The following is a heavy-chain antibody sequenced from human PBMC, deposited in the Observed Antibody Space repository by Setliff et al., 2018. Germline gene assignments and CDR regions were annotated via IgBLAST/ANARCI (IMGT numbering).Heavy chain of an antibody. J-gene: IGHJ4*02. V-gene: IGHV1-18*01. CDR1: GYTFTSYG. D-gene: IGHD3-10*01. CDR2: ISVYNGKT. Sequence: ASVKVSCKASGYTFTSYGISWVRQAPGQGLEWMGWISVYNGKTKYAQKFQGRVTMTTDTSASTAYMELSSLRSEDTAVYYCARDLVWFGELLDLPGYYFDYWGQGTLVTVSS. CDR3: ARDLVWFGELLDLPGYYFDY.